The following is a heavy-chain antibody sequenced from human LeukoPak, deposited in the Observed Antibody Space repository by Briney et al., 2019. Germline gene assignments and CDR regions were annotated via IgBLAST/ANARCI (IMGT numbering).Heavy chain of an antibody. J-gene: IGHJ3*02. Sequence: GGSLRLSCAASGFTFSDCYMSWIRQAPGKGLEWVSYISSSGSTIYYADSVKGRFTISRDNAKNSLYLQMNSLRAEDTAVYYCASYGEWIDAFDIWGQGTMVTVSS. V-gene: IGHV3-11*01. CDR3: ASYGEWIDAFDI. CDR2: ISSSGSTI. D-gene: IGHD3-10*01. CDR1: GFTFSDCY.